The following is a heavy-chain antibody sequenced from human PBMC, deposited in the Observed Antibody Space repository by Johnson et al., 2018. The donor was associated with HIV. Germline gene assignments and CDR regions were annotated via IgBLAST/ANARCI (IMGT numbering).Heavy chain of an antibody. V-gene: IGHV3-30*02. CDR1: GFTFSSYG. CDR2: IHYDGSNE. CDR3: ARDLRVGAIDGFDI. Sequence: SGGGVVQPGGSLRLSCAASGFTFSSYGMHWVRQAPGKGLEWVAFIHYDGSNEYYVDSVKGRFTISRDNAKNSLFLQMNSLRADDTAVFYCARDLRVGAIDGFDIWGQGTKVTVAS. J-gene: IGHJ3*02. D-gene: IGHD1-26*01.